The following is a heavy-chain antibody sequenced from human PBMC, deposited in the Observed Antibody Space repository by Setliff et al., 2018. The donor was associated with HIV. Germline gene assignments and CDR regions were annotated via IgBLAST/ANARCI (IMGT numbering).Heavy chain of an antibody. V-gene: IGHV4-61*09. D-gene: IGHD6-19*01. CDR2: ISSSGST. CDR1: GGSIRRGDYY. Sequence: SETLSLTCTVSGGSIRRGDYYWSWIRQPAGEGLEWIGQISSSGSTNYNPSLKNRVTLLLDTSKNQFSLKLRSVFAGDTAVYYCVRDPGYDSGWSGTTFDYWGQGTSVTVSS. J-gene: IGHJ4*02. CDR3: VRDPGYDSGWSGTTFDY.